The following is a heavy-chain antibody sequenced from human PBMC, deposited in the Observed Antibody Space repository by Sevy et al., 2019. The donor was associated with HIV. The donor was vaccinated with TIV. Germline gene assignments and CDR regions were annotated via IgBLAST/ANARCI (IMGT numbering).Heavy chain of an antibody. CDR3: ARALSGYCSGGSCYSGGFDY. J-gene: IGHJ4*02. CDR2: IYHSGST. CDR1: VYSISSGYY. Sequence: SETLSLTCAVSVYSISSGYYWGWIRQPPGKGLEWIGSIYHSGSTYYNPSLKSRVTISVDTSKNQFSLKLSSVTAADTAVYYCARALSGYCSGGSCYSGGFDYWGQGTLVTVSS. V-gene: IGHV4-38-2*01. D-gene: IGHD2-15*01.